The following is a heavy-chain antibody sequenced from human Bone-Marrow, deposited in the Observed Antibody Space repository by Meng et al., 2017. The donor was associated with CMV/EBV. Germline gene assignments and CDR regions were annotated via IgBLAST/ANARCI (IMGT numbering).Heavy chain of an antibody. CDR3: ARDSGVYGMDV. J-gene: IGHJ6*02. CDR1: GYSISSGYY. CDR2: IFHSGST. Sequence: GSLRLSCTVSGYSISSGYYWGWIRQPPGKGLEWIGSIFHSGSTYYNPSLKSRVTISVDTSKNQFSLKLSSVTAADTAVYYCARDSGVYGMDVWGLGTTVTVSS. V-gene: IGHV4-38-2*02. D-gene: IGHD3-10*01.